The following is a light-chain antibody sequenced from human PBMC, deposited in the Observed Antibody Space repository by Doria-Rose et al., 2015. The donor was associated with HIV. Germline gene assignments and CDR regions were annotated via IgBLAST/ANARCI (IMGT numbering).Light chain of an antibody. Sequence: EIVLTQSPGTLSLSPGERATLSCRASQSFSSTYLAWYQQKPGQAPSLLIYDGSTRATGIPDRFSARGSGTDFTPTINRLEPEDFALYYCHQYGTSWTFGQGTKVEI. V-gene: IGKV3-20*01. CDR1: QSFSSTY. CDR3: HQYGTSWT. CDR2: DGS. J-gene: IGKJ1*01.